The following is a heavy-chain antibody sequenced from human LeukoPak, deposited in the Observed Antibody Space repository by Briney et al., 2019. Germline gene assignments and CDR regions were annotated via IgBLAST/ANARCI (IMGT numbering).Heavy chain of an antibody. CDR1: GYTFTGYY. CDR3: ARGGRFLEWLLSVFDY. D-gene: IGHD3-3*01. J-gene: IGHJ4*02. V-gene: IGHV1-2*02. Sequence: ASVKVSCKASGYTFTGYYMHWVRQAPGQGLEWMGWINPNSGGTNYAQKFQGRVTMTRDTSISTAYMELSRLRSDDTAVYYCARGGRFLEWLLSVFDYWGQGTLVTVSS. CDR2: INPNSGGT.